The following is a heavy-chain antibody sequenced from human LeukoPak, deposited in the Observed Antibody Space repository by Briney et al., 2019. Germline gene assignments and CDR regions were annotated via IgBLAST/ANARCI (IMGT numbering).Heavy chain of an antibody. Sequence: GESLNISCETSGSSFITYWSGWVRQMPGTGLRWVGAIYPVDSDSRYSASFQGQVVISADRSIRTAYLQWNSLKTSDTAMYYCVRQRGSSGTINHFDPWGQGTLVTVSS. V-gene: IGHV5-51*01. J-gene: IGHJ5*02. CDR2: IYPVDSDS. D-gene: IGHD3-10*01. CDR3: VRQRGSSGTINHFDP. CDR1: GSSFITYW.